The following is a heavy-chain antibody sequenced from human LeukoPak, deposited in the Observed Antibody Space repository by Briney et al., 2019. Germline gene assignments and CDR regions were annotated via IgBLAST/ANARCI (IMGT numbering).Heavy chain of an antibody. J-gene: IGHJ4*02. CDR2: INHSGST. V-gene: IGHV4-34*01. CDR3: ARGMGDGYNYGHY. D-gene: IGHD5-12*01. Sequence: SETLSLTCAVYGGSFSGYYWSWIRQPPGKGLEWIGEINHSGSTNYNPSLKSRVTISVDTSKNQFSLKLSSVTAADTAVYYCARGMGDGYNYGHYWGQGTLVTVSS. CDR1: GGSFSGYY.